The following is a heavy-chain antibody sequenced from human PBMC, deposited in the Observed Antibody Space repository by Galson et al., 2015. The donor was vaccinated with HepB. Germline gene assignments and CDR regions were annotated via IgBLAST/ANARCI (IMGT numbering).Heavy chain of an antibody. D-gene: IGHD4-23*01. CDR2: ISAYNGNT. V-gene: IGHV1-18*04. CDR3: ACYGGKVPFDP. Sequence: SVKVSCKASGYTFTSYYMHWVRQAPGQGLEWMGWISAYNGNTNYAQKLQGRVTMTTDTSTSTAYMELRSLRSDDTAVYYCACYGGKVPFDPWGQGTLVTVSS. J-gene: IGHJ5*02. CDR1: GYTFTSYY.